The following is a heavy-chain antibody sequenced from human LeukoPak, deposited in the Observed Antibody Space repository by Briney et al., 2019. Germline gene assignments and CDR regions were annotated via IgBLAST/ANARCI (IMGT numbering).Heavy chain of an antibody. CDR2: IYYSGST. CDR3: ARLRDGYTPDY. Sequence: SETLSLTCTVSGGSISSGGYYWSWIRQHPGQGLEWIGYIYYSGSTYYNPSLKSRVTISVDTSKNQFSLKLSSVTAADTAVYYCARLRDGYTPDYWGQGTLVTVSS. J-gene: IGHJ4*02. D-gene: IGHD5-24*01. CDR1: GGSISSGGYY. V-gene: IGHV4-31*03.